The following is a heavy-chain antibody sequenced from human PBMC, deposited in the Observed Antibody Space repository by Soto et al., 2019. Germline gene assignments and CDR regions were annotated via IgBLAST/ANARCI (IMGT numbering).Heavy chain of an antibody. J-gene: IGHJ4*02. D-gene: IGHD3-16*01. Sequence: EXLKISCQCSGYXFTSNLVVWVRHMPGKGLEWMGIINPADSDIKYSPSFQGQVTISADKSIGTAYLQWSSLKASDTAMYYCARHQRDDASRKIDCWGQGTLVTVSS. CDR3: ARHQRDDASRKIDC. CDR1: GYXFTSNL. CDR2: INPADSDI. V-gene: IGHV5-51*01.